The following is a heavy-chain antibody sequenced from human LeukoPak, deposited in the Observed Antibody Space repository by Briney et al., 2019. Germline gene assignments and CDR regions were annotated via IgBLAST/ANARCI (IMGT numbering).Heavy chain of an antibody. CDR3: ARPGYCGGDCYGGDAFDI. CDR1: GGSFSGYY. D-gene: IGHD2-21*01. V-gene: IGHV4-34*01. Sequence: SETLSLTCAVYGGSFSGYYWSRIRQPPGKGLEWIGEINHSGSTNYNPSLKSRVTISVDTSKNQFSLKLSSVTAADTAVYYCARPGYCGGDCYGGDAFDIWGQGTMVTVSS. J-gene: IGHJ3*02. CDR2: INHSGST.